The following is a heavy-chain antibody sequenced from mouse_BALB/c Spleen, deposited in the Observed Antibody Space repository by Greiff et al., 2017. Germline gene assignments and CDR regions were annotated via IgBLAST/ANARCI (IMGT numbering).Heavy chain of an antibody. J-gene: IGHJ2*01. CDR3: ARDGGWDNYFDY. CDR2: IRNKANGYTT. CDR1: GFTFTDYY. D-gene: IGHD3-3*01. Sequence: DVKLVESGGGLVQPGGSLRLSCATSGFTFTDYYMSWVRQPPGKALEWLGFIRNKANGYTTEYSASVKGRFTISRDNSQSILYLQMNTLRAEDSATYYCARDGGWDNYFDYWGQGTTLTVSS. V-gene: IGHV7-3*02.